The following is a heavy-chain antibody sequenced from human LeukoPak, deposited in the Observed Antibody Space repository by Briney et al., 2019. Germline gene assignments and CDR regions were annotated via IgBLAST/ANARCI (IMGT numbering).Heavy chain of an antibody. CDR1: GGSISSGDYY. J-gene: IGHJ4*02. D-gene: IGHD3-22*01. Sequence: SETLSLTCTVSGGSISSGDYYWSWIRQPPGKGLEWIGYIYYSGSTYYNPSLKSRVTISVDTSKNQFSLKLSSVTAADTAVYYCARLYDSTGYYYPYFDCWGQGTLVTVSS. V-gene: IGHV4-30-4*02. CDR2: IYYSGST. CDR3: ARLYDSTGYYYPYFDC.